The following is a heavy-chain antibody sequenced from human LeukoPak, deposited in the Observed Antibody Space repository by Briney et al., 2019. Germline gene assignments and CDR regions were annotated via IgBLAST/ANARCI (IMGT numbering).Heavy chain of an antibody. D-gene: IGHD6-13*01. CDR2: ISYDGSNK. CDR3: ARGKETWYEGY. V-gene: IGHV3-30-3*01. CDR1: GFTFSSYA. Sequence: GRSLRLSCAASGFTFSSYAMHWVRQAPGKGLEWVAVISYDGSNKYYADSVKGRFTISRDNSKNTLYLQMNSLRAEDTAVYYCARGKETWYEGYWGQGTLVTVSS. J-gene: IGHJ4*02.